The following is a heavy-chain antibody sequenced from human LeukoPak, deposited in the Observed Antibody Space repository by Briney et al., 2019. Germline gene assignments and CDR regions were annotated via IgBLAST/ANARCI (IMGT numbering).Heavy chain of an antibody. Sequence: SETLSLTCTVSGGSTSSYYWSWIRQPPGKGLEWIGYIYYSGSTNYNPSLKSRVTISVDTSKNQFSLKLSSVTAADTAVYYCARLGGYYYDSSGPWGQGTLVTVSS. D-gene: IGHD3-22*01. CDR1: GGSTSSYY. J-gene: IGHJ5*02. CDR3: ARLGGYYYDSSGP. V-gene: IGHV4-59*01. CDR2: IYYSGST.